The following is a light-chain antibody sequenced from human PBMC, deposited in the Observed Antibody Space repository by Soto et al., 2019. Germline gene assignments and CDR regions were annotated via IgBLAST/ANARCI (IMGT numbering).Light chain of an antibody. CDR1: SSDVGGYNY. CDR2: DVS. Sequence: QSALTQPASVSGSPGQSITISCTGTSSDVGGYNYVSWYQQHPGKAPKLMIYDVSNRPSGVSNRFSGSKSGNTASLTISGLQAEDEADYYCSRYTSSSTVVFGGGTKVTVL. CDR3: SRYTSSSTVV. J-gene: IGLJ2*01. V-gene: IGLV2-14*01.